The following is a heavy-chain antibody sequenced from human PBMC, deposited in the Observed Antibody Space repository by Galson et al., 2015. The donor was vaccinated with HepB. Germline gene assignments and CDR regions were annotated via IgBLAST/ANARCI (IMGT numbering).Heavy chain of an antibody. D-gene: IGHD6-13*01. Sequence: SLRLSCAASGFTFSNAWMSWVRQAPGKGLEWVGHIKSKTDGGTTDYAAPVKGRFTISRDDSKNTLYLQMNSLKTEDTAVYYCTTEIDGIAAAGTFFDYWGQGTLVTVSS. CDR3: TTEIDGIAAAGTFFDY. CDR1: GFTFSNAW. V-gene: IGHV3-15*01. J-gene: IGHJ4*02. CDR2: IKSKTDGGTT.